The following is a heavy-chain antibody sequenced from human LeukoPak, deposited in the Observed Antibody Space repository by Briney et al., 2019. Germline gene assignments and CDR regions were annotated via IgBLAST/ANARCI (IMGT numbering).Heavy chain of an antibody. CDR3: AKVLRGTGNWFDP. V-gene: IGHV4-31*03. CDR2: IYYSGST. CDR1: GGSISSGGYY. Sequence: SETLSLTCTVSGGSISSGGYYWSWIRQYPGKGLEWIGSIYYSGSTYYNPSLKSRLTISVDTSNNQFSLNLSSVTAADTAAYYCAKVLRGTGNWFDPWGQGTLVTVSS. J-gene: IGHJ5*02. D-gene: IGHD3-16*01.